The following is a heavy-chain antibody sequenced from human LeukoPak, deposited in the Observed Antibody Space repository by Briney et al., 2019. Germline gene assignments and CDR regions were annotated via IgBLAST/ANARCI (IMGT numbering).Heavy chain of an antibody. D-gene: IGHD3-10*01. CDR3: AQGDYGSGSLNY. Sequence: SGPTLFHPTEALTLTCTFSGLSRSTRGVGGGWIRQPPVKALEWLALNDWNEDRRYNPSLKITLTITKHTSKTQVLLTITNMDPVDTATYYCAQGDYGSGSLNYWGQGTLVTVSS. CDR2: NDWNEDR. CDR1: GLSRSTRGVG. V-gene: IGHV2-5*01. J-gene: IGHJ4*02.